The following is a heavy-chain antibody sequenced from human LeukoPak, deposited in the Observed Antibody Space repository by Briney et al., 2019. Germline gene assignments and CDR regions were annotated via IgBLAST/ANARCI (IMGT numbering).Heavy chain of an antibody. V-gene: IGHV3-23*01. D-gene: IGHD3-16*02. CDR1: GFTFSSYA. Sequence: GGSLRLSCAASGFTFSSYALSWVRQAPGKGLAWVSTISGSAGSTYYADSVKGRFTISRDNAKKTLFLQMNSLRAEDTAVYYCAKSNYHEGGGIIVSFDYWGQGTLVTVSS. CDR2: ISGSAGST. CDR3: AKSNYHEGGGIIVSFDY. J-gene: IGHJ4*02.